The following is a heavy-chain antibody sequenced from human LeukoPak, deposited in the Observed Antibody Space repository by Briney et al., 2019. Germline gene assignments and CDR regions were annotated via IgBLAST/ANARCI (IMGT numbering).Heavy chain of an antibody. CDR2: ISGSGGST. J-gene: IGHJ4*02. D-gene: IGHD2-15*01. V-gene: IGHV3-23*01. Sequence: GGSLRLSCAASGFTFSSYAMSWVRQAPGKGLEWVSAISGSGGSTYYADSVKGRFTISRDNSKNTLYLQMNSLRAEDTAVYYCASSPRYCSGGSCYSTPFDYWGQGALVTVSS. CDR1: GFTFSSYA. CDR3: ASSPRYCSGGSCYSTPFDY.